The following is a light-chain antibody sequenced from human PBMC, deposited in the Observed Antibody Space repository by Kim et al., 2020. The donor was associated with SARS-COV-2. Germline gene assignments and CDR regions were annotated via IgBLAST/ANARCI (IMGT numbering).Light chain of an antibody. V-gene: IGLV2-11*01. CDR1: SSDVGGYGD. J-gene: IGLJ1*01. Sequence: GQSDTRSCTGTSSDVGGYGDVTGHQQQPGKAPKLMIYDVKKRPSGVPDRFSGSRSGNTASLTISGLQADDEADYYCGSFAGSYSYVFGTGTKVTVL. CDR3: GSFAGSYSYV. CDR2: DVK.